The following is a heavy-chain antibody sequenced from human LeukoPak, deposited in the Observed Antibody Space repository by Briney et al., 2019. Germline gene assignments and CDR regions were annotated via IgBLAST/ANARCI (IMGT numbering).Heavy chain of an antibody. Sequence: GGPLRLSCAASGFSFSSYEMNWVRQAPGKGLEWVSNISPSGSTKYYADSVKGRFTVSRDNAKNSLYLQTNSLRAGETGVYYCTKLAVASADSWGQGTLVTVSS. V-gene: IGHV3-48*03. CDR2: ISPSGSTK. J-gene: IGHJ4*02. CDR1: GFSFSSYE. CDR3: TKLAVASADS. D-gene: IGHD6-19*01.